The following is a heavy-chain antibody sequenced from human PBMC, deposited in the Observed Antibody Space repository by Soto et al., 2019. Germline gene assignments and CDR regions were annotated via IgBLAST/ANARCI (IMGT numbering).Heavy chain of an antibody. J-gene: IGHJ4*02. V-gene: IGHV3-23*01. CDR2: ISGSGGST. CDR3: AKDRYYDISGGANYFDY. CDR1: GFTFSSYA. Sequence: GGSLRLSCAASGFTFSSYAMSWVRQAPGKGLEWVSAISGSGGSTYYADSVKGRFTISRDNSKNTLYLQMNSLRAEDTAVYYCAKDRYYDISGGANYFDYWGQGTLVTVSS. D-gene: IGHD3-22*01.